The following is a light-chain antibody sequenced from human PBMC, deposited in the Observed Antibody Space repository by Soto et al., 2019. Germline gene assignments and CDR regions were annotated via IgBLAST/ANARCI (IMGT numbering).Light chain of an antibody. CDR3: QSFDSTLGTSV. Sequence: QPVLTQPPSVSGAPGQRVTISCTGSSSNLGADYDVHWYQHLPGTAPNLLIYSNSDRPSGVPDRFSGSKSGTSASLAIAGLQAEDEAEYYCQSFDSTLGTSVFGGGTKVTVL. J-gene: IGLJ3*02. CDR2: SNS. V-gene: IGLV1-40*01. CDR1: SSNLGADYD.